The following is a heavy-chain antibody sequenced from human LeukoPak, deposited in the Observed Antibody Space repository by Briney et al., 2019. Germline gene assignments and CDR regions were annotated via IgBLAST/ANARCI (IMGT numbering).Heavy chain of an antibody. D-gene: IGHD3-10*01. Sequence: PGRSLRLSCAASGFTFSMYGMHWVRQAPGKGLEWVAVISYDGSNKFYADSVKGRFSISRENSKSTLYLQMNSLRAEDTAVYYCAKDHAPYRGSGSYAGMDVWGQGTTVTVSS. V-gene: IGHV3-30*18. CDR1: GFTFSMYG. CDR3: AKDHAPYRGSGSYAGMDV. J-gene: IGHJ6*02. CDR2: ISYDGSNK.